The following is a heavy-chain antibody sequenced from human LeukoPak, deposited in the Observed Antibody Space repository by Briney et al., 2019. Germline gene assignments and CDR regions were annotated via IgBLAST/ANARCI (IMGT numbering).Heavy chain of an antibody. CDR3: ARDTLGEGEDANYAVYYFDY. D-gene: IGHD4/OR15-4a*01. CDR1: GFTFSSYG. V-gene: IGHV3-7*01. CDR2: IKQGGTEK. Sequence: HPGGSLRLSCAASGFTFSSYGMHWVRQAPGKGLEWVANIKQGGTEKYYVDSVKGRFTISRDNAKNSLDLQMNSLRAEDTAVYYCARDTLGEGEDANYAVYYFDYWGQGTPVTVSS. J-gene: IGHJ4*02.